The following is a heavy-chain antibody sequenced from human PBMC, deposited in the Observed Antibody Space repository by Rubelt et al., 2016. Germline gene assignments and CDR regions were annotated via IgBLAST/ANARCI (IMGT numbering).Heavy chain of an antibody. D-gene: IGHD4-17*01. Sequence: QLQLQESCPGLVKPSETLSLTCTVSGGSISSSRSYWGWIRQPPGTALEWIGSIYYSGSTYYNPSLKGRVTISVGTAKNQFSLKLSSVTAADTAVYYCAGSYGEPGNWFDPGGQGTRVTVSA. J-gene: IGHJ5*02. CDR3: AGSYGEPGNWFDP. CDR2: IYYSGST. CDR1: GGSISSSRSY. V-gene: IGHV4-39*01.